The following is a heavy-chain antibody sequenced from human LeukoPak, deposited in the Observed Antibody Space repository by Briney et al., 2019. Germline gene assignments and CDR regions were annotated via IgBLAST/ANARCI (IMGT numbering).Heavy chain of an antibody. CDR3: AKDLHYGSADY. D-gene: IGHD3-10*01. J-gene: IGHJ4*02. Sequence: GGSLRLSCAASGLTVSSNYMSWVRQAPGKGLEWVSVIYSGGSTYYADSVKGRFTISRDNAKNALYLQMNSLRAEDTAVYYCAKDLHYGSADYWGQGTLVTVSS. CDR2: IYSGGST. CDR1: GLTVSSNY. V-gene: IGHV3-66*01.